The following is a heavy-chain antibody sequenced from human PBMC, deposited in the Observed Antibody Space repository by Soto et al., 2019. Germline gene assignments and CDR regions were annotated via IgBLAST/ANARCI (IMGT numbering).Heavy chain of an antibody. CDR1: GGSITSGGYY. Sequence: QVQLQESGPGLVKPSQTLSLTCTVSGGSITSGGYYWSWIRQHPGKGLEWIGYIDHSGTTYYNPYLECRVTISGDTSKNQFPLKLTSVTAADTAVYYCARVRGYQLLGWFDPWGQGTLVTVSS. CDR2: IDHSGTT. D-gene: IGHD2-2*01. J-gene: IGHJ5*02. V-gene: IGHV4-31*03. CDR3: ARVRGYQLLGWFDP.